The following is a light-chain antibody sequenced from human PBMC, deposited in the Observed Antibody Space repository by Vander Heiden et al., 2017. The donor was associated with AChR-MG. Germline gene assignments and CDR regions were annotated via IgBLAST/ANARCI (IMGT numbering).Light chain of an antibody. CDR3: QQRSKWPLT. CDR1: QSVSSY. V-gene: IGKV3-11*01. CDR2: DVS. Sequence: EIVLTQSTATLSLSPGERATLTCRASQSVSSYLAWYQQKPGQAPRLLIYDVSKRATGIPARFSGSGSGTDFTLTISSLESEDFAVYYCQQRSKWPLTFGGGTKVEIK. J-gene: IGKJ4*01.